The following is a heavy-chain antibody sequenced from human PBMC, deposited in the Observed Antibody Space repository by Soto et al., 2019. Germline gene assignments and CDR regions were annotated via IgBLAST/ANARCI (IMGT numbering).Heavy chain of an antibody. D-gene: IGHD6-6*01. V-gene: IGHV3-30*18. CDR1: GFTFSSYG. J-gene: IGHJ6*02. CDR3: AKDSIAGRPDYNYGMDV. Sequence: QVQLVESGGGVVQPGRSLRLSCAAPGFTFSSYGMHWVRQAPGKGLEWLAVISYDGSKKYYADSVKGRFTISRDSAKNTLFLQMNSLRAEDTTVYYCAKDSIAGRPDYNYGMDVWGQGTTVTVSS. CDR2: ISYDGSKK.